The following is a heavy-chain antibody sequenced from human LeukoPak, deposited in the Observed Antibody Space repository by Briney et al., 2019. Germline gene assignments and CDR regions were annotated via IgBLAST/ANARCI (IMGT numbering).Heavy chain of an antibody. CDR3: ARDTVAAAGDFDY. CDR2: INYSGSS. D-gene: IGHD6-25*01. Sequence: SETLSLTCTVSGGSISSSFWSWIRQPPGKGLGWIGCINYSGSSHYNPSLKSRVTISLDTSKNQFSLRLSSVSAADTALYFCARDTVAAAGDFDYWGQGTLVTVSS. J-gene: IGHJ4*02. V-gene: IGHV4-59*01. CDR1: GGSISSSF.